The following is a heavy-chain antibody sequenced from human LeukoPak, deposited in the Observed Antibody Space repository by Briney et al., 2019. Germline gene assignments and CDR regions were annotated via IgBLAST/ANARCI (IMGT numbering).Heavy chain of an antibody. J-gene: IGHJ4*02. V-gene: IGHV1-2*02. CDR2: INPNSGGT. CDR1: GYTFTGYY. D-gene: IGHD3-22*01. CDR3: ARDFITYYYDSSGDY. Sequence: VASVKVSCKASGYTFTGYYMHWVRQAPGQGLEWMGWINPNSGGTNYAQKFQGRVTMTRDTSISTAYVELSRLRSDDTAVYYCARDFITYYYDSSGDYWGQGTLVTVSS.